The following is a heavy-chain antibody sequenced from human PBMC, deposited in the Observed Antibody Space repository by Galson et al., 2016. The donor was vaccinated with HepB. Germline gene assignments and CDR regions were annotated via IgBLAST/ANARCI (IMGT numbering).Heavy chain of an antibody. Sequence: SLRLSCAASGFPFSDYRMNWVRQAPGKELEWVANIKQDSSEIHYADSVKGRFTISRDNARNSLYLQMNSLRVEDTAVYYCARLLKWQDSSYRPSDYWGQGTLVTVS. CDR1: GFPFSDYR. J-gene: IGHJ4*02. D-gene: IGHD4-11*01. CDR2: IKQDSSEI. V-gene: IGHV3-7*01. CDR3: ARLLKWQDSSYRPSDY.